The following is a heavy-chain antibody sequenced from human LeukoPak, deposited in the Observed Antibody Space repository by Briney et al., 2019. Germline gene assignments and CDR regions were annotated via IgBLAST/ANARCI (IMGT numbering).Heavy chain of an antibody. J-gene: IGHJ6*02. CDR1: GYTFTGSY. Sequence: ASVKVSYKASGYTFTGSYIHWVRQAPGQGLEWMGWINPQSGGTEYAQNFQGRVTMTRDTSIITAYMELSSLRSDDTAVYYCARDGRPMDVWGQGTTVTVSS. CDR2: INPQSGGT. CDR3: ARDGRPMDV. V-gene: IGHV1-2*02.